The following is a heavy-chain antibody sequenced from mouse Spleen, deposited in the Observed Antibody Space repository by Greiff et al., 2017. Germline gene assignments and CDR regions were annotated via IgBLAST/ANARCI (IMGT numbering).Heavy chain of an antibody. J-gene: IGHJ4*01. CDR3: ARGVDLPYAMDY. Sequence: QVQLKEPGAELMKPGASVKLSCKATGYTFTGYWIEWVKQRPGRGLEWIGRILPGSGGTNYNEKFKDKATFTADTSSNTAYMQLSSLTTEDSAIYYCARGVDLPYAMDYWGQGTSSTVSS. V-gene: IGHV1-9*01. D-gene: IGHD2-13*01. CDR2: ILPGSGGT. CDR1: GYTFTGYW.